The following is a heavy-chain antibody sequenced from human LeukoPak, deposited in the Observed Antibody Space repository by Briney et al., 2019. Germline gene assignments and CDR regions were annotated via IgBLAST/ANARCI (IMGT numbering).Heavy chain of an antibody. J-gene: IGHJ4*02. Sequence: PSETLSLTCTVSGGSISSSSYYWGWIRQPPGKGGEWIGSIYYTGSAYYNPSLKSRVTMSVDTSKNQFSLRLSSVTAADTAVYSCARHPERYSYFDYWGQGTLVTVSS. CDR3: ARHPERYSYFDY. CDR1: GGSISSSSYY. D-gene: IGHD5-18*01. CDR2: IYYTGSA. V-gene: IGHV4-39*01.